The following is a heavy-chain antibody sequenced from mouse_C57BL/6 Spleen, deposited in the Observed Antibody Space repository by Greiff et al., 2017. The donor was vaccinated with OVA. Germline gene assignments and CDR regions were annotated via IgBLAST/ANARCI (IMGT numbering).Heavy chain of an antibody. CDR2: IDPSDSYT. CDR1: GYTFTSYW. Sequence: VKLQQPGAELVKPGASVKLSCKASGYTFTSYWMQWVKQRPGQGLEWIGEIDPSDSYTNYNQKFKGKATLTVDTSSSTAYLQLSSLTSEDSAVYYCARRTTVGATDYWGQGTTLTVSS. CDR3: ARRTTVGATDY. D-gene: IGHD1-1*01. J-gene: IGHJ2*01. V-gene: IGHV1-50*01.